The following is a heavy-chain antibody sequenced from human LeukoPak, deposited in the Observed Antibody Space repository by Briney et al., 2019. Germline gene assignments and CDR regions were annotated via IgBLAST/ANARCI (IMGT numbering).Heavy chain of an antibody. J-gene: IGHJ6*03. V-gene: IGHV3-7*01. D-gene: IGHD3-3*01. CDR1: GFTFSSYW. CDR2: IKQDGSEK. CDR3: ARDPGGDYDFWSGYYRGRGSYYYYMDV. Sequence: PGGSLRLSCAASGFTFSSYWMSWVRQAPGKGLEWVANIKQDGSEKYYVDSVKGRFTISRDNAKNSLYLQMNSLRAEDTAVYYCARDPGGDYDFWSGYYRGRGSYYYYMDVWGKGTTVTVSS.